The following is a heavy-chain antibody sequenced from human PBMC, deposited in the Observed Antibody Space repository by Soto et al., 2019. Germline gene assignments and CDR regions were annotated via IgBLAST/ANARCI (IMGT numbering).Heavy chain of an antibody. J-gene: IGHJ4*02. Sequence: TLSLTCTVSGGSISRGVYYWSWIRQHPRKSLERIGYIYYSGSTYYNKTLQSQVTISVDTSKNHFSMKLHTVPAADTTVYYCARGWVGTGSHYFRFWGQGTLVTVSS. CDR2: IYYSGST. CDR3: ARGWVGTGSHYFRF. V-gene: IGHV4-31*01. D-gene: IGHD3-9*01. CDR1: GGSISRGVYY.